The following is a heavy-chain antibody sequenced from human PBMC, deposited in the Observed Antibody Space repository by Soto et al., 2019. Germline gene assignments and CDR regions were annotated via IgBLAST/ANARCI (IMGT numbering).Heavy chain of an antibody. CDR1: GGSLSSGDDF. V-gene: IGHV4-30-4*01. J-gene: IGHJ6*02. CDR2: IYYCGSI. CDR3: ARDRAKWKDYYYYGMDV. D-gene: IGHD1-20*01. Sequence: QVQLQESGPGLVKPSQTLSLTCTVSGGSLSSGDDFWIGIRQPPGKGLEWIGDIYYCGSIYYNPSLKSRLTMSVDTSKNQFSLKLSSVTAADTAVYYCARDRAKWKDYYYYGMDVWGQGTTVTVSS.